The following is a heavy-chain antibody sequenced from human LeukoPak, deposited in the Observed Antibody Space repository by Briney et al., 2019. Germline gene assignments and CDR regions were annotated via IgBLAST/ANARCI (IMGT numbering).Heavy chain of an antibody. J-gene: IGHJ4*02. Sequence: GGSLRLSCAASGFTFRSYAMHWVRQAPGKGLEWVSGISASGVNTYYADSLKGRFTISRDNSKSTLHLQMNSLRAEDTAVYYCAGQVIRYGSHSDYWGQGTPVTVSS. CDR2: ISASGVNT. V-gene: IGHV3-23*01. CDR1: GFTFRSYA. CDR3: AGQVIRYGSHSDY. D-gene: IGHD3-16*02.